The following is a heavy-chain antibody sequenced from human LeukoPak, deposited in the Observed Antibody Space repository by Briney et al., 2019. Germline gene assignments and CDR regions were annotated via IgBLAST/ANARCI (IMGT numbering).Heavy chain of an antibody. D-gene: IGHD3-10*01. J-gene: IGHJ4*02. CDR3: ARELEGRGPVDY. Sequence: PSETLSLTCAVYGGSFSGYYWSWIRQPPGKGLEWIGEINHSGSTNYNPSLKSRVTISVDTSKNQFSLKLSSVTAADTAVYYCARELEGRGPVDYWGQGTLVTVSS. CDR1: GGSFSGYY. CDR2: INHSGST. V-gene: IGHV4-34*01.